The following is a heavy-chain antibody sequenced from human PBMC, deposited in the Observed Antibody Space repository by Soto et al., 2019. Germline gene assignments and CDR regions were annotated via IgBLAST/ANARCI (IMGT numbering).Heavy chain of an antibody. CDR3: ARDYDSSGYPRYYFEY. CDR2: IWYDGSNK. CDR1: GFTFSSYG. D-gene: IGHD3-22*01. V-gene: IGHV3-33*01. Sequence: GGSLRLSCAASGFTFSSYGMHWVRQAPGKGLEWVAVIWYDGSNKYYADSVKGRFTISRDNSKNTLYLQMNSLRAEDTAVYYCARDYDSSGYPRYYFEYWGQGTLVTVSS. J-gene: IGHJ4*02.